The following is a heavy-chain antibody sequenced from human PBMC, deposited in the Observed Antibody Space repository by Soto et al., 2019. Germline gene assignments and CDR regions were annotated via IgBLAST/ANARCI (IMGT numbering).Heavy chain of an antibody. J-gene: IGHJ2*01. CDR1: GFRVSTNY. CDR2: VYSNGTT. Sequence: EVHLVESGGGLIQPGGSLRLSCAVSGFRVSTNYMNWVRQAAGKGLEWLAVVYSNGTTDYADSVKGRSTISRDNSKNTVYLQMNSLRAEDTAVYYCARDWGGDAGLYWYFDYWGRGTLVTVSS. CDR3: ARDWGGDAGLYWYFDY. D-gene: IGHD3-10*01. V-gene: IGHV3-53*01.